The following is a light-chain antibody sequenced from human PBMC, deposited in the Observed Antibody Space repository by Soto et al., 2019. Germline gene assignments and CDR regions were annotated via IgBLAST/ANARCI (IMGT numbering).Light chain of an antibody. V-gene: IGKV3-11*01. J-gene: IGKJ5*01. Sequence: EIVLTQSPATLSLSPGERATVSCRASQRVSNYLGWYQQKPGQAPRLLIYDASNRATGIPARFSGSGSGTDFTLTISSLEPEDFAVYYCQHGGTFGQGTRLEIK. CDR3: QHGGT. CDR1: QRVSNY. CDR2: DAS.